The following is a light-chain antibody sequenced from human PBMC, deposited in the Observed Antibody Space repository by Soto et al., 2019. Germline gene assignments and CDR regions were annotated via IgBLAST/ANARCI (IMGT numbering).Light chain of an antibody. CDR3: SSYTSSSTPYV. Sequence: QSALTQPASVCVSPGQSITISCTGTSSDVGGYNYVSWYQQHPVKAPKLMIYDVTNRPSGVSDRFSGSKSGNTASLTISGLQAEDEADYYCSSYTSSSTPYVFGTGTKVTVL. CDR2: DVT. CDR1: SSDVGGYNY. V-gene: IGLV2-14*01. J-gene: IGLJ1*01.